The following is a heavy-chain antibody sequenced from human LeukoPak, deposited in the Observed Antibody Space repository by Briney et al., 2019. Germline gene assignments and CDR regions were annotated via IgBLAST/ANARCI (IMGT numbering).Heavy chain of an antibody. CDR2: ISAYNGYT. Sequence: GASVKVSCKASGYTFTNYGISWVRQAPGQGLEWLGWISAYNGYTKYAQKLQGRVTMTTDTSTSTAYVEMGSLRSDDTAVYYCAIGTSIAGRPDSWGKGTLVTVSS. V-gene: IGHV1-18*01. CDR3: AIGTSIAGRPDS. D-gene: IGHD6-6*01. J-gene: IGHJ4*02. CDR1: GYTFTNYG.